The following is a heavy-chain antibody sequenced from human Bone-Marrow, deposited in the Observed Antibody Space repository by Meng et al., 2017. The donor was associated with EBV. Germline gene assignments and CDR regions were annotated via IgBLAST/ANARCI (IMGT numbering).Heavy chain of an antibody. V-gene: IGHV4-39*01. J-gene: IGHJ5*02. CDR1: GDSISSFYY. CDR3: ARPFPSWQSPRLDPFGA. D-gene: IGHD6-19*01. Sequence: QLELRESGPRQVKPSETLSLTCTVSGDSISSFYYWGWIRQPPGRGLEWIGSVHYTGSTYYSPSLKSRVTVSVDTSKNQFSLRLTSVTAADTAVYYCARPFPSWQSPRLDPFGAWGQGTLVTVPS. CDR2: VHYTGST.